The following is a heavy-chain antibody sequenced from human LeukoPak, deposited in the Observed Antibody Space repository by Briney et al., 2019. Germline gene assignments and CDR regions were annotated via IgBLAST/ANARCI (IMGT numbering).Heavy chain of an antibody. CDR3: AKALNYYDSTFDY. D-gene: IGHD3-22*01. CDR1: GFTFDDYA. V-gene: IGHV3-9*01. Sequence: GGSLRLPCAASGFTFDDYAMHWVRQAPGKGLEWVSGISWNSGSIGYADSVKGRFTISRDNAKNSLYLQMNSLRAEDTALYYCAKALNYYDSTFDYWGQGTLVTVSS. J-gene: IGHJ4*02. CDR2: ISWNSGSI.